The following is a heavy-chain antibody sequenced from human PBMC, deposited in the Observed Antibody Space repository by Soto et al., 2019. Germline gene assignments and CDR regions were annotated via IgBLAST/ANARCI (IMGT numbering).Heavy chain of an antibody. J-gene: IGHJ6*02. CDR1: GYTFTSYY. CDR2: ISAYNGNT. V-gene: IGHV1-18*01. Sequence: ASVKVSCKASGYTFTSYYISWVRQAPGQGLEWMGWISAYNGNTNYAQKLQGRVTMTTDTSTSTAYMELSSLRSEDTAVYYCARDYDFWSGYGPNGMDVWGQGTTVTVSS. CDR3: ARDYDFWSGYGPNGMDV. D-gene: IGHD3-3*01.